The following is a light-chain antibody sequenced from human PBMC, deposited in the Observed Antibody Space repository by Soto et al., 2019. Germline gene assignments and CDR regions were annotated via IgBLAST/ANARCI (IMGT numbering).Light chain of an antibody. Sequence: EIVLTQSPATLSVSPGESATLSCRASQSVSGNLAWYQQKPGQAPRLLIYGASTRATGIPARFSGSGSGTEFTLTISSLQSEDFAVYYCQQYNNWPPLTFGGGTKVEIK. CDR1: QSVSGN. CDR2: GAS. J-gene: IGKJ4*01. CDR3: QQYNNWPPLT. V-gene: IGKV3-15*01.